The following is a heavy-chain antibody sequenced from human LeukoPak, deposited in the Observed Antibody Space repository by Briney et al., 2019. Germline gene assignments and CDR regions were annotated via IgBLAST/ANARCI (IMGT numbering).Heavy chain of an antibody. CDR1: GGPVSSGSYY. CDR3: ARGSYALPDY. J-gene: IGHJ4*02. CDR2: IYYSGST. D-gene: IGHD1-26*01. Sequence: SETLSLTCTVSGGPVSSGSYYWSWIRQPPGKGLEWIGYIYYSGSTNYNPSLKSRVTISVDTSKNQFSLKLSSVTAADTAVYYCARGSYALPDYWGQGTLVTVSS. V-gene: IGHV4-61*01.